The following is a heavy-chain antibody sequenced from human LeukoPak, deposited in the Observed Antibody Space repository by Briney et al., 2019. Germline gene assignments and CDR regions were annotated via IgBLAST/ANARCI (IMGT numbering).Heavy chain of an antibody. CDR3: ARDGEGFDI. D-gene: IGHD3-3*01. V-gene: IGHV3-30*03. CDR2: ISYDGSYK. J-gene: IGHJ3*02. CDR1: GFTFGSYG. Sequence: GGSLRLSCAASGFTFGSYGLHWVRQAPGKGLEWVAVISYDGSYKYYADSVKGRFTISRDKSKNTLYLQMNSLTAEDTAVYYCARDGEGFDIWGQGTMVTVSS.